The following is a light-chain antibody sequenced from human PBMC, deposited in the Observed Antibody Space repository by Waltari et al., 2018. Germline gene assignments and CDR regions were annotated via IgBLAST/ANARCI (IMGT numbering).Light chain of an antibody. CDR1: SSDVGNYNF. CDR2: EGS. J-gene: IGLJ3*02. Sequence: QSALTQPASVSGSPGQSITISCNGSSSDVGNYNFVSWYQQHPGKAPKVIIYEGSKRPSGISKRFSGSQSGNRASLTISGLQAEDEADYYCCSYTGSTTPRLFGGGTKLTVL. V-gene: IGLV2-23*01. CDR3: CSYTGSTTPRL.